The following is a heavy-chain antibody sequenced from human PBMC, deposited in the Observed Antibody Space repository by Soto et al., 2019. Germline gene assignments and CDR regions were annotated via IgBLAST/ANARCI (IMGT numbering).Heavy chain of an antibody. D-gene: IGHD3-9*01. CDR3: ASGRDDILTIRIYNGVDP. Sequence: SETLFLTCAVYGGSFSGYYWSWIRQPPGKGLEWIGEINHSGSTNYNPSLKSRVTISVDTSKNQFSLKLSSVTAAETAVYYCASGRDDILTIRIYNGVDPLGQVTLVTVS. CDR1: GGSFSGYY. CDR2: INHSGST. J-gene: IGHJ5*02. V-gene: IGHV4-34*01.